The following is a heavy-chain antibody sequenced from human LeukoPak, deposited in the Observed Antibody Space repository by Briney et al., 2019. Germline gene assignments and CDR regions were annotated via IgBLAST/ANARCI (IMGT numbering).Heavy chain of an antibody. V-gene: IGHV3-23*01. D-gene: IGHD2-2*01. Sequence: GGSLRLSCAASGFTFSSYAMSWVRQAPGKGLKWVSTINDNGDGTYYADSVKGRFTISRDNSYNTVSLQMNSLRDEDTGVYYCARHMTLGYQLHYYYGMDVWGQGTTVTVSS. J-gene: IGHJ6*02. CDR1: GFTFSSYA. CDR3: ARHMTLGYQLHYYYGMDV. CDR2: INDNGDGT.